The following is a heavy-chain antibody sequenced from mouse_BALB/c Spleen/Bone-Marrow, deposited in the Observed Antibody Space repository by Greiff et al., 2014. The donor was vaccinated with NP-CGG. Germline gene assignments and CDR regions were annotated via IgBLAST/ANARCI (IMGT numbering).Heavy chain of an antibody. CDR3: ARNPPPYRLYAMDY. J-gene: IGHJ4*01. CDR2: IWSGGST. D-gene: IGHD2-14*01. Sequence: VQLQQSGPGLVQPSQSLSITCTVSGFSLTNYGVHWVRQSPGKGLEWLGVIWSGGSTDYNAAFISRLSISKDNSKSQVFFKMNSLQADDTAIYYCARNPPPYRLYAMDYWGQGTSVTVSS. CDR1: GFSLTNYG. V-gene: IGHV2-4-1*01.